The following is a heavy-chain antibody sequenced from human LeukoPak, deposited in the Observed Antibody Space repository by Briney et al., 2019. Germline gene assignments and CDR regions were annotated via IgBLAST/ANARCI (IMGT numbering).Heavy chain of an antibody. CDR2: ISSSGGST. CDR1: GFTFSSYA. CDR3: AKDVATAGTGYYGMDV. J-gene: IGHJ6*02. D-gene: IGHD6-13*01. V-gene: IGHV3-23*01. Sequence: PGGSLRLSCAASGFTFSSYAMSWVRQAPGKGLEWVSAISSSGGSTYYTDSVKGRFTISRDNSKNTLYVQMNSLRAEDTALYYCAKDVATAGTGYYGMDVWGQGTTVTVSS.